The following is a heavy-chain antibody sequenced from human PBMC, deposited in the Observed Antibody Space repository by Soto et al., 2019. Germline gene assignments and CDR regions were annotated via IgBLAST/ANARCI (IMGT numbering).Heavy chain of an antibody. CDR3: ARSPPLAGMVLDWFDP. D-gene: IGHD6-19*01. V-gene: IGHV1-18*01. J-gene: IGHJ5*02. Sequence: QVQLVQSGAEVKKPGASVKVSCKASGYTFTSYGISWVRQAPGQGLEWMGWISAYNGNTNYAQKLQGRVTMTTDTSMSTGYMELRSLGSDDTAVYYCARSPPLAGMVLDWFDPWGQGTLVTVSS. CDR2: ISAYNGNT. CDR1: GYTFTSYG.